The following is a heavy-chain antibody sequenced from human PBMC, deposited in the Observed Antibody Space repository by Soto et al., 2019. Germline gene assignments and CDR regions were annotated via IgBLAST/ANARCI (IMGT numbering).Heavy chain of an antibody. D-gene: IGHD3-22*01. CDR1: GFTFSNAW. Sequence: GGSLRLSCAASGFTFSNAWMSWVRQAPGKGLEWVGRIKSKTDGGTTDYAAPVKGRFTISRDDLKNTLYLQMNSLKTEDTAVYYCTSPARWLSSKYYYYYYMDVWGKGTTVTVSS. CDR2: IKSKTDGGTT. CDR3: TSPARWLSSKYYYYYYMDV. V-gene: IGHV3-15*01. J-gene: IGHJ6*03.